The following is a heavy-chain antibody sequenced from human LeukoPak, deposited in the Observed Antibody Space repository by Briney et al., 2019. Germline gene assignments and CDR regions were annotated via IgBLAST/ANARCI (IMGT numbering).Heavy chain of an antibody. CDR1: GFTFSSYS. V-gene: IGHV3-21*01. CDR3: AELGITMIGGV. J-gene: IGHJ6*04. Sequence: GGSLRLSCTASGFTFSSYSMNWVRQAPGKGLEWVSSISTSSSYIYYADSVKGRFTISRDNVRSSLYLQMNSLRAEDTAVYYCAELGITMIGGVWGKGTTVTISS. CDR2: ISTSSSYI. D-gene: IGHD3-10*02.